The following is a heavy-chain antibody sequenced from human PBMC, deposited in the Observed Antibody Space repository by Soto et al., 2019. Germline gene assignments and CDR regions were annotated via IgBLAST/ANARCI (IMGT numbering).Heavy chain of an antibody. J-gene: IGHJ6*02. D-gene: IGHD6-13*01. CDR2: IYYGGST. CDR1: GVSISSYY. Sequence: SETLSLTCSVSGVSISSYYWSWIRQPPGKGLEWIGFIYYGGSTSYGPSLKSRVTISLDTSKNQISLQLSSVTAADTAVYYCVRDWFSSSSNCMDVSGQGTTVTVS. CDR3: VRDWFSSSSNCMDV. V-gene: IGHV4-59*01.